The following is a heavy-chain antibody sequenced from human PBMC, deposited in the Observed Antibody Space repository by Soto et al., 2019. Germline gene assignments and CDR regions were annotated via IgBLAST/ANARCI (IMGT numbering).Heavy chain of an antibody. J-gene: IGHJ4*02. V-gene: IGHV1-8*01. CDR2: VSPDHGNA. D-gene: IGHD2-21*02. Sequence: QVQVVQSRAEVKKPGASVKVSCKTSGYTFSKYDINWVRQAPGQGLEWMGWVSPDHGNAGYAPQFQGRITMTSDTSTSTVYMELNNLNSDDTAVHFCEVTAAGYWGQGTMVTVSS. CDR1: GYTFSKYD. CDR3: EVTAAGY.